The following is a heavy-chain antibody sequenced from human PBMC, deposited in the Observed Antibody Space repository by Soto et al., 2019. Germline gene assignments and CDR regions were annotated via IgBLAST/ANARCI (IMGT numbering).Heavy chain of an antibody. CDR3: ARGHDYGDYAVDFDI. V-gene: IGHV1-69*02. D-gene: IGHD4-17*01. J-gene: IGHJ3*02. Sequence: SVKVSCKASGGTFSSYTISWVRQAPGQGLEWMGRIIPILGIANYAQKFQGRVTITADKSTSTAYMELSSLRSEDTAVYYCARGHDYGDYAVDFDIWGQGTMVTVSS. CDR2: IIPILGIA. CDR1: GGTFSSYT.